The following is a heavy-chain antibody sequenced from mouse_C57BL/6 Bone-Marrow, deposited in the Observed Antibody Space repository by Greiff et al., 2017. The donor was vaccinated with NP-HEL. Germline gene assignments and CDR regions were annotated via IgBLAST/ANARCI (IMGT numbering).Heavy chain of an antibody. Sequence: QVQLQQSGPGLVQPSQSLSITCTVSGFSLTSYGVHWVRQSPGKGLEWLGVIWRGGSTDYNAAFMSRLSITKDNSKSQVFFKMNSLQADDTAIYYWAKYYGSSHWYFDVWGTGTTVTVSS. CDR3: AKYYGSSHWYFDV. CDR1: GFSLTSYG. D-gene: IGHD1-1*01. CDR2: IWRGGST. V-gene: IGHV2-5*01. J-gene: IGHJ1*03.